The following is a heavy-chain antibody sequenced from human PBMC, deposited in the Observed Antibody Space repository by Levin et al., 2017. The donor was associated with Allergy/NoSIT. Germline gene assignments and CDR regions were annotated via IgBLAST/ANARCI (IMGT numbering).Heavy chain of an antibody. D-gene: IGHD3-16*01. Sequence: GGSLRLSCAASGFTLSSYALHWVRQAPGKGLEWVAVISYDGSTQYYADSVKGRSTISRDSSKNTLYLQMNSLRAEDTALYYCAKEGGLGDAFDMWGQGTMVTVSS. CDR2: ISYDGSTQ. V-gene: IGHV3-30-3*01. J-gene: IGHJ3*02. CDR3: AKEGGLGDAFDM. CDR1: GFTLSSYA.